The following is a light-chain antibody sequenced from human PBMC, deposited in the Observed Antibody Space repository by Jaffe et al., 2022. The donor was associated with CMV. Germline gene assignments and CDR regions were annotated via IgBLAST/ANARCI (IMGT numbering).Light chain of an antibody. CDR2: DAS. CDR1: QSIATS. V-gene: IGKV1-39*01. CDR3: QQAYFSQVT. Sequence: DIQMTQSPSSLSASLGDRVSITCRASQSIATSLNWYQQKPGTAPRLLIYDASTLQGGVPSRFSGSGSGTDFTLTISGLQFEDFATYYCQQAYFSQVTFGPGTTVHIK. J-gene: IGKJ3*01.